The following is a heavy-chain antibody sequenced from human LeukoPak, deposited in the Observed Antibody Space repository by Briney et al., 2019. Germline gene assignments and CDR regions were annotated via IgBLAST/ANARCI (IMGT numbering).Heavy chain of an antibody. D-gene: IGHD1-26*01. CDR2: ISYDGSSK. J-gene: IGHJ4*02. V-gene: IGHV3-30*18. CDR1: GFTFSSYG. CDR3: AKGPIVGAIDY. Sequence: GGSLRLSCAASGFTFSSYGMHWVRPARGKGLEWVAVISYDGSSKYYADSVKGRFTISRDNSKNTLYLQMNSLRAEDTAVYYCAKGPIVGAIDYWGQGTLVTVSS.